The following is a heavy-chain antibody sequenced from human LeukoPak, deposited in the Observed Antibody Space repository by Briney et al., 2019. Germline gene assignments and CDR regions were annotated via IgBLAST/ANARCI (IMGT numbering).Heavy chain of an antibody. CDR3: AKAGPVLRFLEWFDWFDP. Sequence: GGSLRLSCAASGFTFSSYAMNWVRQAPGKGLEWVSAISGSGGSTYYADSVKGRFTISRDNSKNTLYLQMNSLRAEDTAVYYCAKAGPVLRFLEWFDWFDPWGQGTLVTVSS. CDR1: GFTFSSYA. J-gene: IGHJ5*02. CDR2: ISGSGGST. D-gene: IGHD3-3*01. V-gene: IGHV3-23*01.